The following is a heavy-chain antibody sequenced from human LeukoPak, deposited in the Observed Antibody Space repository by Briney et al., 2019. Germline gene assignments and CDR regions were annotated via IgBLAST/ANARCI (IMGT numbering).Heavy chain of an antibody. V-gene: IGHV1-2*02. J-gene: IGHJ3*02. CDR3: ARDTATARAFDI. D-gene: IGHD2-21*02. CDR1: GYTFSGYY. Sequence: ASVKVSCKASGYTFSGYYMHWVRQAPGKGLEWMGWINPNSGGTNYAQKFQGRVTMTRDTSISTAYMELSRLRSDDTAVYYCARDTATARAFDIWGQGTMVTVSS. CDR2: INPNSGGT.